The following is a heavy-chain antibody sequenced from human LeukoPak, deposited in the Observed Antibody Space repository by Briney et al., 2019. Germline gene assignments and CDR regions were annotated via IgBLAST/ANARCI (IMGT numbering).Heavy chain of an antibody. V-gene: IGHV4-31*03. D-gene: IGHD5-18*01. CDR1: GGSISSGGYY. CDR3: ARGVHELWLRSTWFDP. CDR2: IYYSGST. J-gene: IGHJ5*02. Sequence: PSETLSLTCTVSGGSISSGGYYWSWIRQHPGKGLEWIGYIYYSGSTYYNPSLKSRVTISVDTSKNQFSLKLSSVTAADTAVYYCARGVHELWLRSTWFDPWGQGTLVTVSS.